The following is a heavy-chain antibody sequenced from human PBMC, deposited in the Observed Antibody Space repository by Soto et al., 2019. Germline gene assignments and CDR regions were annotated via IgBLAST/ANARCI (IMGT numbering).Heavy chain of an antibody. CDR1: GYTFTSYD. CDR2: MNPNSGNT. Sequence: QVQLVQSGAEVKKPGASVKVSCKASGYTFTSYDINWVRQATGQGLEWMGWMNPNSGNTGYAQKFQGRVTMTRNTTISTADMELSSLRSADTAVYYCASGAPGIVLVPAGGRDPTLYGRGVWGQGTTVTVSS. J-gene: IGHJ6*02. D-gene: IGHD2-2*01. V-gene: IGHV1-8*01. CDR3: ASGAPGIVLVPAGGRDPTLYGRGV.